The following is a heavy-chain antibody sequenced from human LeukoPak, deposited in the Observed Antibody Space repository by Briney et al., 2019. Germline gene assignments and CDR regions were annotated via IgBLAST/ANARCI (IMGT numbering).Heavy chain of an antibody. J-gene: IGHJ4*02. CDR2: SNAGNGNT. CDR3: ARAVADYGDYDY. CDR1: GYTFTSYA. V-gene: IGHV1-3*02. D-gene: IGHD4-17*01. Sequence: ASVKVSCKASGYTFTSYAMHWVRQAPGQRLEWMGWSNAGNGNTKYSQEFQGRVTITRDTSTSTVYMELSSLRSEDTAVYYCARAVADYGDYDYWGQGTLVTVSS.